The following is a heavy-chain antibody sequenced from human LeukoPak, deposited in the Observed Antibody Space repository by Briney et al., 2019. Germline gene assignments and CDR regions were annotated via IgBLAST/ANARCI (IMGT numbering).Heavy chain of an antibody. D-gene: IGHD2-2*01. CDR2: IHGNEGST. CDR3: AKGRLKSCTSASCFYYFSGMDV. CDR1: GFTFSNFG. Sequence: PGGSLRLSCAASGFTFSNFGMNWVRQAPGKGLELDSDIHGNEGSTYYADSVKGRFTVSRDNSKKILYPQMNTLRDEDTAVYYCAKGRLKSCTSASCFYYFSGMDVWGQGTTVTVSS. V-gene: IGHV3-23*01. J-gene: IGHJ6*02.